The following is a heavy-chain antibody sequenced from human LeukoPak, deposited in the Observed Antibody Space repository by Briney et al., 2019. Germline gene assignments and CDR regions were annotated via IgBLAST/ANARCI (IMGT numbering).Heavy chain of an antibody. J-gene: IGHJ4*02. CDR2: ISYDGSNK. Sequence: GGSLRLSCAASGFTFSSYAMHWVRQAPGEGLEWVAVISYDGSNKYYADSVKGRFTISRDNSKNTLYLQMNSLRAEDTAVYYCARDRLGRIAAAGSTFDYWGQGTLVTVSS. CDR1: GFTFSSYA. D-gene: IGHD6-13*01. CDR3: ARDRLGRIAAAGSTFDY. V-gene: IGHV3-30*04.